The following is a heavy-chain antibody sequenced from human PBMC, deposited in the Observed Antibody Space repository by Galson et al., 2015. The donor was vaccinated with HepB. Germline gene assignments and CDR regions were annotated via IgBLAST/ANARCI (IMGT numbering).Heavy chain of an antibody. Sequence: SVKVSCKASGYTFTSYYMHWVRQAPGQGLEWMGIINPSGGSTSYAQKFQGRVTMTRDTSTSTVYMELSSLRSEDTAVYYCARDQAIVVVPAWFFFDYWGQGTLVTVSS. CDR1: GYTFTSYY. D-gene: IGHD2-2*01. CDR2: INPSGGST. J-gene: IGHJ4*02. CDR3: ARDQAIVVVPAWFFFDY. V-gene: IGHV1-46*01.